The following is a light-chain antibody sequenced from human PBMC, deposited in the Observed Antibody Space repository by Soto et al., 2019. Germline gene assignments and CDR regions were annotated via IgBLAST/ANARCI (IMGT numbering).Light chain of an antibody. V-gene: IGKV3-11*01. CDR3: QQRGNWPPIT. CDR1: QSVISY. CDR2: DAS. Sequence: EIVLTQSPATLSLSPGERTTLSCRSSQSVISYLAWYQQKPGQAPRLLIYDASNRATGIPARLSGSGSGTDFTLTISSLEPEDFAVYYCQQRGNWPPITFGQGTRLEIK. J-gene: IGKJ5*01.